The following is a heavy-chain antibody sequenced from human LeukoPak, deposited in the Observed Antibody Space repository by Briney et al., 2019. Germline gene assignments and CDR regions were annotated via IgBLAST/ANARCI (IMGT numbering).Heavy chain of an antibody. CDR3: ARLGSKGVVPATTPPWYYGMDV. CDR1: GGSISSCY. D-gene: IGHD2-2*01. V-gene: IGHV4-59*08. CDR2: IHYSGST. J-gene: IGHJ6*02. Sequence: SETLSLTCTVSGGSISSCYWSWIRQPPGKGLEWIGYIHYSGSTNYNPSLKSRVTISVDTSKNQFSLKLSSVTAADTAVYYCARLGSKGVVPATTPPWYYGMDVWGQGTTVTVYS.